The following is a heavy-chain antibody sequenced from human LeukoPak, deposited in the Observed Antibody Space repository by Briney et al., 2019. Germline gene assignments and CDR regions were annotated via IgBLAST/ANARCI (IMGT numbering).Heavy chain of an antibody. CDR1: GGSVSSYY. Sequence: SSETLSLTCTVSGGSVSSYYWSWIRQPPGKGLEWIGYIYYGGSTNYNPSLKSRVTISVDTSKNQFSLKLSSVTAADTAVYYCARVMDSSSSSGDYWGQGTLVTVSS. V-gene: IGHV4-59*02. CDR2: IYYGGST. J-gene: IGHJ4*02. CDR3: ARVMDSSSSSGDY. D-gene: IGHD6-6*01.